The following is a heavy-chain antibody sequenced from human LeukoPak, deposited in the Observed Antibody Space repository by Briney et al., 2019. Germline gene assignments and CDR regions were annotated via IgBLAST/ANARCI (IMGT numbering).Heavy chain of an antibody. V-gene: IGHV4-39*01. CDR1: GGSISSSSYY. CDR3: ARLGYSGSYLGDY. D-gene: IGHD1-26*01. CDR2: IYYSGST. J-gene: IGHJ4*02. Sequence: ETLSLPCTVSGGSISSSSYYWGWIRPPPGKGLEGIGGIYYSGSTYYNPSLKSRVTISVDTSKNQFSLKLSSVTAADTAVDYCARLGYSGSYLGDYWGQGTMVTVSS.